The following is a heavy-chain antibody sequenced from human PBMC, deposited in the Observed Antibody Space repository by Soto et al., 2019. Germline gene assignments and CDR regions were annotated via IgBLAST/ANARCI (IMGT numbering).Heavy chain of an antibody. V-gene: IGHV1-69*02. CDR2: VNPIVSMS. CDR3: ASSYGSGYRAFDY. CDR1: GDTFNFYS. Sequence: QVQLVQSGAEVKRPGSSVKVSCKASGDTFNFYSINWVRQAPGLGLEWMGRVNPIVSMSNYAQKFQGRVTMTAYKSTSTAYMELSSLTSEDTAIYYCASSYGSGYRAFDYWGQGALVTVSS. D-gene: IGHD3-10*01. J-gene: IGHJ4*02.